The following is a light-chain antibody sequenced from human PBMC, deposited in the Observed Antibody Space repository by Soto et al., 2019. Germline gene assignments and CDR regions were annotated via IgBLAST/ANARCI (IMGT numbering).Light chain of an antibody. Sequence: QSVLTQPPYASGSPGQSVTIACTGTTNDIGVYDFVSWYQHHPGKAPRLIIYEVVQRPSGVPDRFSGSKSGNTASLTVSGLQAADEADYFCKSYAGSNTYVFGSGTKVTVL. CDR2: EVV. V-gene: IGLV2-8*01. J-gene: IGLJ1*01. CDR3: KSYAGSNTYV. CDR1: TNDIGVYDF.